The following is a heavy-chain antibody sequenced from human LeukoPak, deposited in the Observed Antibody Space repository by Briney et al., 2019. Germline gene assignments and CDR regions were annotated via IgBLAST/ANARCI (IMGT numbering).Heavy chain of an antibody. CDR3: ARYYYDSSGYFADWRYFDY. V-gene: IGHV4-30-4*08. J-gene: IGHJ4*02. Sequence: SETLSLTCTVSGGSVSSGSYYWSWIRQPPGKGLEWIGYIYYSGSTYYNPSLKSRVTISVDTSKNQFSLKLSSVTAADTAVYYCARYYYDSSGYFADWRYFDYWGQGTLVTVSS. CDR2: IYYSGST. CDR1: GGSVSSGSYY. D-gene: IGHD3-22*01.